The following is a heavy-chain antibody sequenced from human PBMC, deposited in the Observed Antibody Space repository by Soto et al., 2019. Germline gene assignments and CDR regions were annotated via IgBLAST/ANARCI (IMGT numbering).Heavy chain of an antibody. CDR1: GYTFTSYY. V-gene: IGHV1-46*01. Sequence: QVQLVQSGAEVKKPGASVKVSCKASGYTFTSYYMHWVLQAPGQGLEWMGIINPSGCSTSYAQKFQGRGTMTRDTSTSTVYMELSSLRSEDTAVYYCERDGRSSYSSAWYYFDYWGQGTLVTVSS. CDR2: INPSGCST. J-gene: IGHJ4*02. CDR3: ERDGRSSYSSAWYYFDY. D-gene: IGHD6-19*01.